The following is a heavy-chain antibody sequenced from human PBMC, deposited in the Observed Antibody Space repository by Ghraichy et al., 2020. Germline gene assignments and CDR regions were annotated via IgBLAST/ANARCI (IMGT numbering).Heavy chain of an antibody. J-gene: IGHJ4*02. D-gene: IGHD4-17*01. CDR2: ISGSGDNI. CDR3: AKTNYGAYEEFDF. Sequence: GGSLRLSCTTSGFTFSKAALNWVRQAPGKGLEWVAGISGSGDNIIYAESVRGRFTISRDISRNIVFLQMNSVRPDDTAVYYCAKTNYGAYEEFDFWGQGTLVTVS. V-gene: IGHV3-23*01. CDR1: GFTFSKAA.